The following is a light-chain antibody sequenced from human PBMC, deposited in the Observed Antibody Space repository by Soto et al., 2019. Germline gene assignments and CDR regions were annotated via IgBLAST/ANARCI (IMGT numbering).Light chain of an antibody. V-gene: IGLV1-47*01. Sequence: QSVLTQPPSASGTPGQTVTISCSGSSSNIGSNFVYWYHQLPGTAPKLLIYRDDQRPSGVPDRFSGSKSGASASLAISGLRSEDEADYYCATWDDSLSGCVFGGGTKVTVL. CDR2: RDD. J-gene: IGLJ3*02. CDR1: SSNIGSNF. CDR3: ATWDDSLSGCV.